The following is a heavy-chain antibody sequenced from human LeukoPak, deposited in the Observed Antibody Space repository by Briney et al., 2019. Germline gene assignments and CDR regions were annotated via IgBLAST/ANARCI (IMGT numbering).Heavy chain of an antibody. V-gene: IGHV3-7*01. D-gene: IGHD3-22*01. J-gene: IGHJ4*02. CDR3: ARQPTYYYDSSGYFNFDY. CDR2: IKQDGSEK. CDR1: GFTFSSYW. Sequence: GGSLRLSCAASGFTFSSYWMSWVRQAPGKGLEWVANIKQDGSEKYYVDSVKGRFTISRDNAKNSLYLQMNSLRAEDTAVYYCARQPTYYYDSSGYFNFDYWGQGTLVTVSS.